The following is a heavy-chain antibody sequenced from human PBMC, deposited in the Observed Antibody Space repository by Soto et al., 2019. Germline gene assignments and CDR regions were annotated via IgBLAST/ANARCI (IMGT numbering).Heavy chain of an antibody. CDR3: ATAAARTPLDY. J-gene: IGHJ4*02. CDR1: GFTFDDYA. D-gene: IGHD6-13*01. Sequence: EVQLVESGGGLVQPGRSLRLSCAASGFTFDDYAMHWVRQAPGKGLEWVSGISWNSGSIGYADSVKGRFTISRDNAKNSLYLQMNSLRAEDTALYCCATAAARTPLDYWGQGTLVTVSS. V-gene: IGHV3-9*01. CDR2: ISWNSGSI.